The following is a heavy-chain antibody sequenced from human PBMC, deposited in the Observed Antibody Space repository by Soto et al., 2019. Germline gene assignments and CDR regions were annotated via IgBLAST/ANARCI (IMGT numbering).Heavy chain of an antibody. V-gene: IGHV3-21*01. D-gene: IGHD3-10*01. Sequence: EVQLVESGGGLVKPGASLRLSCAASGTYSMNWVRQAPGKGLEWVSSISSSSTYIYYADSVKGRFTISRDNAKNSLYLQMTSLRAEDTAVYYCAANYDVSGSYKYYFDSWGQGTLVNVTS. CDR3: AANYDVSGSYKYYFDS. J-gene: IGHJ4*02. CDR2: ISSSSTYI. CDR1: GTYS.